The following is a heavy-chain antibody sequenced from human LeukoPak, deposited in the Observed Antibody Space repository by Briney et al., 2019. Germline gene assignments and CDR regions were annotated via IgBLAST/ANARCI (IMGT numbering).Heavy chain of an antibody. J-gene: IGHJ4*02. Sequence: PSETLSLTCTVSGGSVSSDGYYWNWIRQPPGKGLEWIGYIYYSGSNNYNPSLKSRVTISIDTSRNQFSLKLSSVTAADTAVYYCARDDGDYWGQGALVTVSS. CDR3: ARDDGDY. CDR1: GGSVSSDGYY. V-gene: IGHV4-61*08. CDR2: IYYSGSN.